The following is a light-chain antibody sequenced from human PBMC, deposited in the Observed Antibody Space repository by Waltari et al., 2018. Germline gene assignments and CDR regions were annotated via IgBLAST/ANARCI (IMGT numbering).Light chain of an antibody. CDR2: AAS. Sequence: DIQMTQSPSSLSASVGDRVTITCRASQSISSYLNWYQQKPGKPPKLLIYAASSLQSVVPSRFSGSGSGTDFTLTISSLQPEDFATYYCQQSYSTRETFGPGTKVDIK. J-gene: IGKJ3*01. CDR3: QQSYSTRET. CDR1: QSISSY. V-gene: IGKV1-39*01.